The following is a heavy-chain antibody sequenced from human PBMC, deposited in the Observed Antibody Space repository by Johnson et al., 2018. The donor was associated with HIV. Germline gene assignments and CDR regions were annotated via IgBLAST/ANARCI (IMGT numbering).Heavy chain of an antibody. CDR2: IGTAGDT. D-gene: IGHD2-8*01. J-gene: IGHJ3*02. CDR1: EFTFSNYD. Sequence: VQLVESGGGLVQPGGSLRLSCAASEFTFSNYDMHWVRQPTRKSLEWVSTIGTAGDTYYPGYVKGRFTISRENAKNSLSLQMNSLRAEDTAVYYCATRDPTYRPGVFDIWGQGTMVIVSS. V-gene: IGHV3-13*01. CDR3: ATRDPTYRPGVFDI.